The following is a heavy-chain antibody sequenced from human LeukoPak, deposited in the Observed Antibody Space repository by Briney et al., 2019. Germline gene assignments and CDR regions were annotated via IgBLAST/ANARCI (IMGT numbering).Heavy chain of an antibody. CDR1: GFTVSSNY. V-gene: IGHV3-53*01. J-gene: IGHJ4*02. CDR3: ASGYSSGWYPFDY. CDR2: IYSGGST. Sequence: PSGYLSLNCAAYGFTVSSNYMSWVRQAPGKGLEWVLVIYSGGSTYYEDSLKSRFTISRDTSRNTLHLQMSRLTAEATAVYYCASGYSSGWYPFDYWGQGTLVTVSS. D-gene: IGHD6-19*01.